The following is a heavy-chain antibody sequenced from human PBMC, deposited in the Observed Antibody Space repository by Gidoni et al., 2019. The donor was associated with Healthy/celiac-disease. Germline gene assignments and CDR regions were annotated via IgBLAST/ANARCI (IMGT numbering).Heavy chain of an antibody. D-gene: IGHD2-2*02. V-gene: IGHV3-9*01. CDR1: GFPFDDYA. Sequence: EVQLVESGGGLVQPGRSLRLSCAASGFPFDDYAMHWVRQATGKGLEWVSGISWNSGSIGYADSVKGRFTISRDNAKNSLYLQMNSLRAEDTALYYCAKIGPAAIVVRDAFDIWGQGTMVTVSA. CDR2: ISWNSGSI. J-gene: IGHJ3*02. CDR3: AKIGPAAIVVRDAFDI.